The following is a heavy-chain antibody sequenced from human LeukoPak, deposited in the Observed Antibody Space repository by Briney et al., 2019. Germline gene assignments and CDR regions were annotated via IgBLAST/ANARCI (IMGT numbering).Heavy chain of an antibody. J-gene: IGHJ4*02. CDR3: ARTKEMATISYFDS. CDR1: EFSVGSNY. D-gene: IGHD5-24*01. CDR2: IDSSGSTI. Sequence: GGSLRLSCAASEFSVGSNYMNWVRQAPGKGLEWVSYIDSSGSTIHYADSVKGRFTISRDNAKNSLYLQMNSLRAEDTAVYYCARTKEMATISYFDSWGQGTLVTVSS. V-gene: IGHV3-48*03.